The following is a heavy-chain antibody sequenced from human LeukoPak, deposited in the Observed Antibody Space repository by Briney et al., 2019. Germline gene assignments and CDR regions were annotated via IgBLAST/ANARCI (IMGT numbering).Heavy chain of an antibody. J-gene: IGHJ4*02. CDR3: ARWEIRGTAHQLDY. V-gene: IGHV3-7*01. CDR2: IDQDGSAK. Sequence: GGSLRLSCAASGFTLSSHWMSWVRQAPGKGLEWVANIDQDGSAKYYVDSVKGRFTISRDNAKNSMYLQMNSLRAEDTAAYYCARWEIRGTAHQLDYWGQGTLVTVSS. D-gene: IGHD1-7*01. CDR1: GFTLSSHW.